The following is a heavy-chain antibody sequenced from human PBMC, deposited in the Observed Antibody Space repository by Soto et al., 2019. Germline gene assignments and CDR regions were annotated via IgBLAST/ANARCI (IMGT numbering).Heavy chain of an antibody. CDR3: ARDSGMTMTVSHVFDI. CDR1: GGSLSRYY. J-gene: IGHJ3*02. Sequence: LSLTCNVSGGSLSRYYWSWIRQPAGKGLEWIGRIYSSGSRTYNPSLKSRVTMSIDTSKNQFSLKLSSVTAADTAVYFCARDSGMTMTVSHVFDIWGQGTMVTVSS. D-gene: IGHD3-22*01. V-gene: IGHV4-4*07. CDR2: IYSSGSR.